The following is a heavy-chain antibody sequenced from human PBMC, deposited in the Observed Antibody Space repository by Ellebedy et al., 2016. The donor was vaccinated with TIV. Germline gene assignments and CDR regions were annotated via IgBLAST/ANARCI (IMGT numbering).Heavy chain of an antibody. V-gene: IGHV1-2*02. J-gene: IGHJ4*02. Sequence: ASVKVSCKASGYTFTGYYMHWVRQAPGQGLEWMAWINPNSGGTKYSQKFQDRVTITRDTSASTAYMELSSLRSEDTAVYYCARGQLHYGDYFDYWGQGTLVTVSS. CDR2: INPNSGGT. D-gene: IGHD4-17*01. CDR1: GYTFTGYY. CDR3: ARGQLHYGDYFDY.